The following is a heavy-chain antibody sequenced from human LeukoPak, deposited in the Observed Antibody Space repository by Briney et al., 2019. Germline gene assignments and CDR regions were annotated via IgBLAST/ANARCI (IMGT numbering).Heavy chain of an antibody. D-gene: IGHD2-21*01. CDR1: GFTFSSYS. Sequence: GGSLRLSCAASGFTFSSYSMNWVRQAPGKGLEWVSYISSSSSTIYYADSVKGRFTISRDNAKNSLYLQMNSLRAEDTAVYYCARKPLRYSLNYYGMDVWGQGTTVTVSS. CDR2: ISSSSSTI. V-gene: IGHV3-48*04. J-gene: IGHJ6*02. CDR3: ARKPLRYSLNYYGMDV.